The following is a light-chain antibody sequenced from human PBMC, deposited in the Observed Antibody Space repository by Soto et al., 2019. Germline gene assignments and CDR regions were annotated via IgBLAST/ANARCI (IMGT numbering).Light chain of an antibody. Sequence: EIVLTQSPATLSLSPGERATLSCRASQSVSSYLAWYQQKPGQAPRLLIYDASNRATGIPARFSGSGSGTDFTLTISSLEPEVCAVYYCQQRSNWPPTFGGGTKVEIK. CDR1: QSVSSY. V-gene: IGKV3-11*01. CDR2: DAS. J-gene: IGKJ4*01. CDR3: QQRSNWPPT.